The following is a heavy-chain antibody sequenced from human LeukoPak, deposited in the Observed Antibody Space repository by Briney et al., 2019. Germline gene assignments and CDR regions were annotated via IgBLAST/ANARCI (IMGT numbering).Heavy chain of an antibody. J-gene: IGHJ5*02. CDR1: GFTFSSYA. CDR3: AKGPGGSYLNWFDP. V-gene: IGHV3-23*01. Sequence: GGSLRLSCAASGFTFSSYAMSWVRQAPGKGLEWVSAISGSGGSTYYADSVKGRFTISRDNSKNTLYLQMNSLRAEHTAVYYCAKGPGGSYLNWFDPWGQEAQVTVS. CDR2: ISGSGGST. D-gene: IGHD1-26*01.